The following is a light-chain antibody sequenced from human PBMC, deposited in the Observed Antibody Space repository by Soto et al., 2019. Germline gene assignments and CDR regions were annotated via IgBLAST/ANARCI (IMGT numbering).Light chain of an antibody. Sequence: EIVMTQSPATLSVSPGERAILSCRASQSVSSNLAWYQQKPGQAPRLLIYGASTRATGIPARFSGSGSGIEFTLTISSLQSEDFAVYYCQQYEGTFGQGTKVDIK. CDR1: QSVSSN. V-gene: IGKV3-15*01. CDR3: QQYEGT. CDR2: GAS. J-gene: IGKJ1*01.